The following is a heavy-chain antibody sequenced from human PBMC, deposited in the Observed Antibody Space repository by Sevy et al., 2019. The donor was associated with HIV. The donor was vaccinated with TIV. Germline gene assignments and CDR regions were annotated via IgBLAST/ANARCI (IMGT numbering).Heavy chain of an antibody. CDR1: GGSISSSSYY. Sequence: SETLSLTCTVSGGSISSSSYYWGWIRHPPGKGLEWIGSIYYSGSTYYNPSLKSRVTISVDTSKNQFSLKLSSVTAADTAVYYCARHRGMATIDYWGQGTLVTVSS. J-gene: IGHJ4*02. CDR3: ARHRGMATIDY. D-gene: IGHD5-12*01. V-gene: IGHV4-39*01. CDR2: IYYSGST.